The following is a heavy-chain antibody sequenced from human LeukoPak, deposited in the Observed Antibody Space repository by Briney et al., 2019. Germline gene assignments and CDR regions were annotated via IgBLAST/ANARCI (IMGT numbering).Heavy chain of an antibody. D-gene: IGHD3-22*01. J-gene: IGHJ4*02. CDR2: IYYSGST. CDR3: ARLNYDSSGYYWDY. V-gene: IGHV4-39*01. CDR1: GGSISSSRYY. Sequence: TTSETLSLTCTVPGGSISSSRYYWGWIRQPPGKGLEWIGRIYYSGSTYYNPSLKSRVTISVDTSKHQFSLKLTSVTAADTAVYFCARLNYDSSGYYWDYWGQGTLVTVSS.